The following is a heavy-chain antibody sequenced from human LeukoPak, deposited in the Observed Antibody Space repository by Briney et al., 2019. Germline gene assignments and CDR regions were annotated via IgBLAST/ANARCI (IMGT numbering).Heavy chain of an antibody. V-gene: IGHV3-11*03. CDR3: ASPVRG. CDR2: ISGSSGNI. J-gene: IGHJ4*02. Sequence: GGSLRLSCTASGFTFGDYYMSWIRQAPGERLEWVSYISGSSGNINYADSVKGRFTISRDNAKNSLYLQMNSLRDEDTAVYYCASPVRGWGQGALVTVSS. CDR1: GFTFGDYY. D-gene: IGHD3-10*01.